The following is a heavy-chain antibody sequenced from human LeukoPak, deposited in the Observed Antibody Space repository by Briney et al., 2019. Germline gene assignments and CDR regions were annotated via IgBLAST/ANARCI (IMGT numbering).Heavy chain of an antibody. Sequence: GGSLRLSCAASGFTFSSYAMSWVRQAPGKGLEWVSAISGSGGSTYYADPVKGRFTISRDNSKNTLYLQMNSLRAEDTAVYYCAKELTPWTARSGYDDWGQGTLVTVSS. J-gene: IGHJ4*02. D-gene: IGHD3-22*01. V-gene: IGHV3-23*01. CDR3: AKELTPWTARSGYDD. CDR1: GFTFSSYA. CDR2: ISGSGGST.